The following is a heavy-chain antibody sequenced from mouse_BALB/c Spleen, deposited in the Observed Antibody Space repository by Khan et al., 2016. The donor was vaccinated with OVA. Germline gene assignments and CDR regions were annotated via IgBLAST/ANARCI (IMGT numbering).Heavy chain of an antibody. CDR1: GFSLTNYG. J-gene: IGHJ4*01. D-gene: IGHD2-10*01. Sequence: VQLLETGPGLVAPSQSLSITCTISGFSLTNYGVHWVRQPPGKGLEWLVVIWSDGSTTYNSALKSRLTITKDNSNSQVFLTMNSLQTDDTAIYFCARQPYYHYNVMDYWGQGTSVTISS. V-gene: IGHV2-6-1*01. CDR3: ARQPYYHYNVMDY. CDR2: IWSDGST.